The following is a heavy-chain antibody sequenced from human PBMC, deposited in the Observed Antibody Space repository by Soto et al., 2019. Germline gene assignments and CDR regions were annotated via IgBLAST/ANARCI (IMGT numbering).Heavy chain of an antibody. CDR2: IIPIFGTA. Sequence: ASVKVSCKASGGTFSSYAISWVRQAPGQGLEWMGGIIPIFGTANYAQNFQGRVTITADESTSTAYMELSSLRSEDTAVYYCARGPYYDYVWGSYPSNWFAPWGQGTLVTVSS. CDR1: GGTFSSYA. V-gene: IGHV1-69*13. D-gene: IGHD3-16*02. CDR3: ARGPYYDYVWGSYPSNWFAP. J-gene: IGHJ5*02.